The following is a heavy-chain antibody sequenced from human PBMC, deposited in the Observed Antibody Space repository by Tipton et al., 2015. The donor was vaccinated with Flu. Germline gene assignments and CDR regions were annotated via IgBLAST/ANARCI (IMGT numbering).Heavy chain of an antibody. V-gene: IGHV4-38-2*01. CDR1: GYSISSGYY. D-gene: IGHD5/OR15-5a*01. CDR3: ARLSTRTYCPDY. Sequence: TLSLTCAVSGYSISSGYYWGWIRQPPGKGLEWFGSIYHSGRTYYKMSLKSRVTISVDASKNQFSLRVNSVSAADTAVYYCARLSTRTYCPDYWGQGALVTVSS. CDR2: IYHSGRT. J-gene: IGHJ4*02.